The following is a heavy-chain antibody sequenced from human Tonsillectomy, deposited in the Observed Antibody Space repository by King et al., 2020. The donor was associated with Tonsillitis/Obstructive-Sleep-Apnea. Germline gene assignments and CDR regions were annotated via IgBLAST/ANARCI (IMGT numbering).Heavy chain of an antibody. CDR3: ARDPIYCSGDSCHHQSTYYYYGMDV. J-gene: IGHJ6*02. CDR2: ISAYNGNT. Sequence: VQLVQSGAEVKKPGASVKVSCKASGYNFTNYGISWVPQAPGQGLEWMGWISAYNGNTNYAQKLHGRLTMTTDTSTSTAYMELRSLRSDDTAVFYCARDPIYCSGDSCHHQSTYYYYGMDVWGQGTTVTVSS. D-gene: IGHD2-15*01. CDR1: GYNFTNYG. V-gene: IGHV1-18*01.